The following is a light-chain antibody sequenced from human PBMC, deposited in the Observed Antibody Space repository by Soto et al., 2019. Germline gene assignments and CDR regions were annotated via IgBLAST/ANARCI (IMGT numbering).Light chain of an antibody. J-gene: IGLJ3*02. CDR1: SCDVLSYDG. CDR2: ESN. CDR3: CSYGYSNGGV. Sequence: QSVLTQPASVSGSPGQSITISCTGTSCDVLSYDGVTWYQHHPGKVPKLIIYESNKRPSGVSNRFSGPKSGHMASLTIAGLQADDAADYYLCSYGYSNGGVFGGGTKLTVL. V-gene: IGLV2-23*01.